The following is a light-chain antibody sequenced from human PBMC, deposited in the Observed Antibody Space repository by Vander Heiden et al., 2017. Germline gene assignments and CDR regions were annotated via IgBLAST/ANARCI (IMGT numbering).Light chain of an antibody. CDR1: QSISSY. J-gene: IGKJ1*01. V-gene: IGKV1-39*01. Sequence: DIQMTQSPSSLSASVGDRVTITCRARQSISSYLNWYQQKPGKAPKLLIYAASSLRSGVPSRFSGSGSGTDFTLTISSLQPEDFATYYCQQSYSTPSTFGQGTKVEIK. CDR2: AAS. CDR3: QQSYSTPST.